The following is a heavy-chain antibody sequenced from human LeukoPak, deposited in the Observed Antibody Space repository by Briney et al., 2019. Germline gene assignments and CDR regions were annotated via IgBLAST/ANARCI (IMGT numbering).Heavy chain of an antibody. Sequence: SETLSLTCAVYGGSFSGYYWSWIRQPPGKGLEWIGEINHSGSTNYNPSLKSRVTISVDTSKNQFSLKLSSVTAADTAVYYCASAVGRDGCNLSYYFDYWGQGTLVTVSS. CDR3: ASAVGRDGCNLSYYFDY. J-gene: IGHJ4*02. CDR1: GGSFSGYY. CDR2: INHSGST. D-gene: IGHD5-24*01. V-gene: IGHV4-34*01.